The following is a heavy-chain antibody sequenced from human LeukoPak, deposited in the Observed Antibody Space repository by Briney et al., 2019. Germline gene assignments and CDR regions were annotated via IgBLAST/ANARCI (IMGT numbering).Heavy chain of an antibody. Sequence: PGGSLRLSCAASGFTFSSYWMSWVRQAPGKGLEWVANIKQDGSEKYYVDSVKGRFTISRDNAKISLYLQMNSLRAEDTAVYYCAREPPRDLHYDFWSGKPGFWGQGTLVTVSS. CDR3: AREPPRDLHYDFWSGKPGF. CDR2: IKQDGSEK. CDR1: GFTFSSYW. V-gene: IGHV3-7*01. D-gene: IGHD3-3*01. J-gene: IGHJ4*02.